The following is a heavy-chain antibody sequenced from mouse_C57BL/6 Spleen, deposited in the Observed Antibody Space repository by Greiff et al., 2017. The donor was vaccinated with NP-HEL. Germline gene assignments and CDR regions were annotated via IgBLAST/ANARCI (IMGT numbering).Heavy chain of an antibody. J-gene: IGHJ1*03. V-gene: IGHV1-55*01. CDR2: IYPGSGST. Sequence: VKLQQPGAELVKPGASVKMSCKASGYTFTSYWITWVKQRPGQGLEWIGDIYPGSGSTNYNEKFKSKATLTVDTSSSTAYMQLSSLTSEDSAVYYCARGALYGSSPYWYFDVWGTGTTVTVSS. CDR1: GYTFTSYW. D-gene: IGHD1-1*01. CDR3: ARGALYGSSPYWYFDV.